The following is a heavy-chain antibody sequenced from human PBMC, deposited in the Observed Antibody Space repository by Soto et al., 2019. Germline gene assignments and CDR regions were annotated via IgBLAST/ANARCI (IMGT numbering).Heavy chain of an antibody. CDR3: ARGIQPHYRDYYYGMDV. Sequence: QVQLVQSGAEVKKPGSSVKVSCKASGGTFSSYAISWVRQAPGQGLEWMGGIIPIFGTANYAQKFQGRVTIPADESTSTAYMELSSLRSEDTAVYYCARGIQPHYRDYYYGMDVWGQGTTVTVSS. J-gene: IGHJ6*02. CDR1: GGTFSSYA. CDR2: IIPIFGTA. D-gene: IGHD5-18*01. V-gene: IGHV1-69*12.